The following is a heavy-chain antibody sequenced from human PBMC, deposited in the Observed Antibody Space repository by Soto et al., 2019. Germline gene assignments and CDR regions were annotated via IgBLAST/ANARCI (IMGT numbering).Heavy chain of an antibody. J-gene: IGHJ4*02. CDR1: GYSFTGNS. CDR2: INPNNGGT. Sequence: QVHLVQSGAEVKKPGASVRVSCKASGYSFTGNSMHWVRQAPGQGLEWMGWINPNNGGTNYAQRFRGWVTMTRDTSVSTAYRDPNGLKSDDTAAYYCVIQLSRVVYWGQGTLVSVSA. CDR3: VIQLSRVVY. D-gene: IGHD1-1*01. V-gene: IGHV1-2*04.